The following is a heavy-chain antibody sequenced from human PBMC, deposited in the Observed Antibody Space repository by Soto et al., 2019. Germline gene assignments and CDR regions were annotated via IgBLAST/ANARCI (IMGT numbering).Heavy chain of an antibody. J-gene: IGHJ4*01. CDR1: GDSISSAGYS. V-gene: IGHV4-39*01. D-gene: IGHD6-19*01. CDR3: ARHDGFSSGWIFDY. Sequence: SETLSLTCTVSGDSISSAGYSWGWIRQPPGKGLEYIGTISYTGNTYYNSSLMSRVTISLDTSKNQFSLKLTSVTAADTALYYCARHDGFSSGWIFDYWGHGTLVTVSS. CDR2: ISYTGNT.